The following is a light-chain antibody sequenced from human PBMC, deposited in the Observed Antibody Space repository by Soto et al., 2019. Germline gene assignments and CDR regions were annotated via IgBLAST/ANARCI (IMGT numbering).Light chain of an antibody. CDR2: AAS. CDR3: QQYNNWPPWT. J-gene: IGKJ1*01. CDR1: QSVRDN. V-gene: IGKV3-15*01. Sequence: ETVMTQSPATLSVSPGQRATLSCRASQSVRDNLAWYQQKPGQPPRLIIYAASTRAIGVPARFSGSGSGTEFTLVISSLQSEDFAVYYCQQYNNWPPWTFGQGTKVEIK.